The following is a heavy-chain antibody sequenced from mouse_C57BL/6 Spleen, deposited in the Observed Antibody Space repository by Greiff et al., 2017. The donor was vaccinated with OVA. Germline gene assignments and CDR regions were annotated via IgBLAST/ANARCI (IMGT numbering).Heavy chain of an antibody. Sequence: QVQLQQSGAELVMPGASVKLSCKASGYTFTSYWMHWVKQRPGQGLEWIGEIDPSDSYTNYNQKFKGKSTLTVDKSSSTAYMQLSSLTSEDSAVYYCARNNYGSSYYYWGQGTTLTVSS. CDR2: IDPSDSYT. V-gene: IGHV1-69*01. CDR1: GYTFTSYW. D-gene: IGHD1-1*01. CDR3: ARNNYGSSYYY. J-gene: IGHJ2*01.